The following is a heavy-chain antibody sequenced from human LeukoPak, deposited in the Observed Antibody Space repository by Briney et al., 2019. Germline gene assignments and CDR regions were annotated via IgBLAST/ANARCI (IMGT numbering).Heavy chain of an antibody. CDR3: ARAVTMARGVIILSSQYDY. D-gene: IGHD3-10*01. J-gene: IGHJ4*01. Sequence: GGPLRLSCAASGFTFSSYAMHWVRQAPGKGLEWVAVISYDGSNKYYADSVKGRFTISRDNSKNTLYLQMNSLRAEDTAVYYCARAVTMARGVIILSSQYDYWGQGTLVTVSS. CDR1: GFTFSSYA. V-gene: IGHV3-30*04. CDR2: ISYDGSNK.